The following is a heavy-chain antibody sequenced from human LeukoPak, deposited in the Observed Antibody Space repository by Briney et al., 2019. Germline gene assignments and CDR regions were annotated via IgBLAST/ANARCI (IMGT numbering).Heavy chain of an antibody. CDR2: INHSGST. Sequence: SETLSLTCAVYGGSFSGYYWSWIRQPPGKGLEWIGEINHSGSTNYNPSLKSRVTISVDTSKNQFSLKLSSVTAADTAVYYCARGFGLNYYDSSGYYSMEYWGQGTLVTVSS. V-gene: IGHV4-34*01. CDR1: GGSFSGYY. CDR3: ARGFGLNYYDSSGYYSMEY. D-gene: IGHD3-22*01. J-gene: IGHJ4*02.